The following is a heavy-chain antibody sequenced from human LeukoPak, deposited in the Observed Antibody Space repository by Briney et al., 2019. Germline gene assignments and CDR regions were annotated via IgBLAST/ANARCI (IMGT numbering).Heavy chain of an antibody. Sequence: PSETLSLTCTVSGGSIINYDYYWGWIRQAPGKGLEWIGSIYHNGKTYYNPSLKSRVTISVPTSKNQFSLNLRSVTAADTAVYYCARDGVAGHYWGQGTLVTVSS. CDR1: GGSIINYDYY. CDR2: IYHNGKT. D-gene: IGHD6-19*01. CDR3: ARDGVAGHY. J-gene: IGHJ4*02. V-gene: IGHV4-39*02.